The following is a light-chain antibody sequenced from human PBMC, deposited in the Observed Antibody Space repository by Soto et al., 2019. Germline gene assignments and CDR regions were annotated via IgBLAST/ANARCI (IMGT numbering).Light chain of an antibody. V-gene: IGLV7-46*01. Sequence: QAVVTQEPSLTVSPGGTVILTCGSSTGAVTSGHSPYWFQQKPGQAPRTLIYDTTNKHSWTPARFSGSLLGGKGALTLSGAQPDDESDYYCLLRYHGARVFGGGTKVTVL. CDR3: LLRYHGARV. J-gene: IGLJ3*02. CDR2: DTT. CDR1: TGAVTSGHS.